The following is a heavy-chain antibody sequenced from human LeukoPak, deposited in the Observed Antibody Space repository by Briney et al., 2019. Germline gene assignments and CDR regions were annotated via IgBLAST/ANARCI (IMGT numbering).Heavy chain of an antibody. CDR1: VFTFSHYA. Sequence: GGSLRLSCAASVFTFSHYAMGWVRQAPGKGLKGVSTIRDSGAYGFYADSVKGRFTIARDNSNNLVYLQMNNLRAEDTAEYYCAKRARNHSARAADFDSWGQGTQVTVSS. D-gene: IGHD4-11*01. J-gene: IGHJ4*02. V-gene: IGHV3-23*01. CDR3: AKRARNHSARAADFDS. CDR2: IRDSGAYG.